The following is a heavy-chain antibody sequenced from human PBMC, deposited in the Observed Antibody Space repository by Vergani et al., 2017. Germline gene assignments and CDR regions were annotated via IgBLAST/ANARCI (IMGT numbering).Heavy chain of an antibody. Sequence: EVQLLESGGDLVQPGGSLRLSCAASGFTFIMHAMSWVRQAPGKGLEWVSTLSASDRRTHYADSVKGRFTISRDIPKNTLYLQMNSLRAEDTAIYYCARDSGIWGTSISCLIDYWGQGTLVTVSS. V-gene: IGHV3-23*01. CDR2: LSASDRRT. J-gene: IGHJ4*02. D-gene: IGHD2-2*01. CDR3: ARDSGIWGTSISCLIDY. CDR1: GFTFIMHA.